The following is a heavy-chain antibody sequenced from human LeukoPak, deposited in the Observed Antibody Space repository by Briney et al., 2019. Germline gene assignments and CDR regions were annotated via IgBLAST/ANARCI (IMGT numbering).Heavy chain of an antibody. CDR3: ARLSFWSGYYYYFDY. CDR1: GGSISSYY. J-gene: IGHJ4*02. Sequence: KASETLSLPCTVSGGSISSYYWSWIRQPPGKGLEWIGYIYYSGSTNYNPSLKSRVTISVDTSKNQFSLKLSSVTAADTAVYYCARLSFWSGYYYYFDYWGQGTLVTVSS. V-gene: IGHV4-59*01. CDR2: IYYSGST. D-gene: IGHD3-3*01.